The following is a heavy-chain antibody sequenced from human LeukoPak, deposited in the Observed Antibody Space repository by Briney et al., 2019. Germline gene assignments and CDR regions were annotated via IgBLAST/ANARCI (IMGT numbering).Heavy chain of an antibody. CDR3: ARMSNSSPILDY. CDR1: GGSFSGYY. D-gene: IGHD6-19*01. J-gene: IGHJ4*02. V-gene: IGHV4-34*01. CDR2: INHSGST. Sequence: SETLSLTCAVYGGSFSGYYWSWIRQPPGKGLEWIGEINHSGSTNYKPSLKSRVTISVDTAKNQFSLKLNSVTAADTAVYYCARMSNSSPILDYWGQGTLVTVSS.